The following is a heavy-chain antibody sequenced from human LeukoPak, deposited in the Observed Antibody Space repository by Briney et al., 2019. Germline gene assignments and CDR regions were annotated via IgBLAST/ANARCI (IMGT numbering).Heavy chain of an antibody. CDR1: GYTFTSHY. CDR3: ARRSSNMFDY. D-gene: IGHD6-13*01. Sequence: ASVKVSCKASGYTFTSHYMHWVRQAPGQGLEWMGLINPSGSSTLYAQKFQGRVNMTRDMSTTTDYMELSSLRSEDTAVYYCARRSSNMFDYWGQGTLVIVSS. V-gene: IGHV1-46*01. J-gene: IGHJ4*02. CDR2: INPSGSST.